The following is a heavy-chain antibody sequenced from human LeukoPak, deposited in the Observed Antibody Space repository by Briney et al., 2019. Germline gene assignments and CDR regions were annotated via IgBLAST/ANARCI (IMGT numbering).Heavy chain of an antibody. Sequence: GSLRLSCAASGFTFSNYAVSWVRQAPGKGLEWVSVISGSGDSTYYADSVKGRFTISRDSSKNTLCLQMNNLRAEDTAVYYCAKGPPGDYSDLSRPAGWRYFDYWGQGTLVTVSS. CDR3: AKGPPGDYSDLSRPAGWRYFDY. CDR2: ISGSGDST. J-gene: IGHJ4*02. D-gene: IGHD4-17*01. V-gene: IGHV3-23*01. CDR1: GFTFSNYA.